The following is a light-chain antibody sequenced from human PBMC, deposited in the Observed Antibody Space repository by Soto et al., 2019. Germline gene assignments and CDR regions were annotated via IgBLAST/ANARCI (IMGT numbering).Light chain of an antibody. Sequence: EIVLTQSPGTLSLSPGERATLSCRASQSVSSSYLAWYQQKPGQAPRLLIYGASIRATGLPDRFSGSGSGTDFTLTISRLEPEDFAVYYCQQYGSSPLFTFGPGTKVDIK. CDR3: QQYGSSPLFT. J-gene: IGKJ3*01. CDR2: GAS. V-gene: IGKV3-20*01. CDR1: QSVSSSY.